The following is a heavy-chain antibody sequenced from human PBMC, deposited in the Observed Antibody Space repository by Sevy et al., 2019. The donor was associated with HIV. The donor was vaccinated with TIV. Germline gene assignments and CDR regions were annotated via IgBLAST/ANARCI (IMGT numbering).Heavy chain of an antibody. CDR2: IKQDESEK. J-gene: IGHJ4*02. V-gene: IGHV3-7*04. Sequence: GESLKISCAASGFSFSTYWIHWVRQAPGKGLEWVANIKQDESEKYYVASVKGRFTISRDNAKNSVYLQMNSLRPEDTAIYYCARGNSGSFDYWGQGTLVTVSS. CDR1: GFSFSTYW. D-gene: IGHD3-22*01. CDR3: ARGNSGSFDY.